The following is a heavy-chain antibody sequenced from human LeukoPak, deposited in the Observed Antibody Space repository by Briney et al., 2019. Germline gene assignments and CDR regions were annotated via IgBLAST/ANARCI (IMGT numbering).Heavy chain of an antibody. CDR2: LYTSGSM. J-gene: IGHJ4*02. Sequence: NPSQTLSLTCTVSGGSISSGSYDWYWIRQPAGKGLEWIGHLYTSGSMSYNPSLKSRVTISVDTSKNQFSLKLSSVTAADTAVYYCARGSAFDSWGLGTLVTVSS. CDR1: GGSISSGSYD. CDR3: ARGSAFDS. D-gene: IGHD6-6*01. V-gene: IGHV4-61*09.